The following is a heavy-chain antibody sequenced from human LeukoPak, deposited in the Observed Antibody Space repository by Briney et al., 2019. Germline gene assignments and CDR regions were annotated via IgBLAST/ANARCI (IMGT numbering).Heavy chain of an antibody. Sequence: SETLSLTCTVSGGSISSYYWSWIRQPPGKGLEWIGYIYYSGSTNYNPSLKSRVTISVDTSKNQFSLKLSSVTAADTAVYYCARAIVLRYFAYNWFDPWGQGTLVTVSS. J-gene: IGHJ5*02. CDR1: GGSISSYY. V-gene: IGHV4-59*08. D-gene: IGHD3-9*01. CDR3: ARAIVLRYFAYNWFDP. CDR2: IYYSGST.